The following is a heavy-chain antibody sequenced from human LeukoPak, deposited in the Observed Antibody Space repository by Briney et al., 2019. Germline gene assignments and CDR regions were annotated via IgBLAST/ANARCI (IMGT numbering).Heavy chain of an antibody. CDR3: AKDLRGPAAGTWYFDL. CDR1: GLTFSSYA. V-gene: IGHV3-23*01. D-gene: IGHD6-13*01. Sequence: GGSLRLSCAASGLTFSSYAMGWARQAPEKGLEWVSAITGSGDTTYYPDSVKGRFTISRDNSRNTLYLQMNSMRAEDTAVYYCAKDLRGPAAGTWYFDLWGRGTLVTVSS. J-gene: IGHJ2*01. CDR2: ITGSGDTT.